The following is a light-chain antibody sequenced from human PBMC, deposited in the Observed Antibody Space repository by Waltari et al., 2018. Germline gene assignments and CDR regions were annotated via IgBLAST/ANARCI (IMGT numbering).Light chain of an antibody. CDR3: GTWDSSLSAGV. CDR2: DNN. V-gene: IGLV1-51*01. J-gene: IGLJ3*02. CDR1: SSNIGNNY. Sequence: QSVLPQPPSVSAAPGQKVTISCSGSSSNIGNNYVSRYQQLPGTAPKLLIYDNNKRPSGIPDRFSGSKSGTSATLGITGLQTGDEADYYCGTWDSSLSAGVFGGGTKLTVV.